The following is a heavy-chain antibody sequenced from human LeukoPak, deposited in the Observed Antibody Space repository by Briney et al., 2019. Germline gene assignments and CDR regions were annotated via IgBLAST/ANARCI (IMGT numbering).Heavy chain of an antibody. D-gene: IGHD3-3*01. Sequence: GGSLRLSCAASGFTLSSYAMSWVRQAPGKGLEWVSAISGSGGSTYYADSVKGRFTISRDNPKNTLNLKMNSLRAEDTAVYYCAKESGSTIFGVVTDRRYYFDYWGQGTLVTVSS. CDR2: ISGSGGST. CDR1: GFTLSSYA. J-gene: IGHJ4*02. V-gene: IGHV3-23*01. CDR3: AKESGSTIFGVVTDRRYYFDY.